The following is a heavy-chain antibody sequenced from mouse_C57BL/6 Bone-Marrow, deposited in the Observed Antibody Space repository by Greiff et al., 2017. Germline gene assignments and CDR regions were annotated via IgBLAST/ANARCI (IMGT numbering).Heavy chain of an antibody. CDR2: IYPGSGNT. Sequence: VQLVESGAELVRPGASVKLSCKASGYTFTDYYINWVKQRPGQGLEWIARIYPGSGNTYYNEKFKGKATLTAEKSSSTAYMQLSSLTSEDSAVYFCAKGYYGSSAYWRFDVWGTGTTVTVSS. D-gene: IGHD1-1*01. J-gene: IGHJ1*03. V-gene: IGHV1-76*01. CDR1: GYTFTDYY. CDR3: AKGYYGSSAYWRFDV.